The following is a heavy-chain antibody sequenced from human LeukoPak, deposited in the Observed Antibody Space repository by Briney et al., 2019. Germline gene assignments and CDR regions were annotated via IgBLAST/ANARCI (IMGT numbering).Heavy chain of an antibody. J-gene: IGHJ4*02. D-gene: IGHD2-2*01. CDR2: IRYDGSNK. CDR1: GFTFSSYG. CDR3: AKDRHRSTSCYDY. Sequence: PGGSLRLSCAASGFTFSSYGMHWVRQAPGKGLEWVAFIRYDGSNKYYADSVKGRFTISRDNSKNTLYLQMNSLRAEDTAVYYCAKDRHRSTSCYDYWGQGTLVTVSS. V-gene: IGHV3-30*02.